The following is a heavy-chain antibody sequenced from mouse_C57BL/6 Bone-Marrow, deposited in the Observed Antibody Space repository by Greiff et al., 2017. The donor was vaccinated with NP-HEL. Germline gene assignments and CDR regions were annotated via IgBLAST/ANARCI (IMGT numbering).Heavy chain of an antibody. V-gene: IGHV1-64*01. CDR1: GYTFTSYW. Sequence: VQLQQPGAELVKPGASVKLSCKASGYTFTSYWMHWVKQRPVQGLEWIGMIHPNSGSTNYNEKFKSKATLTVDKSSSTAYMQLSSLTSEDSAVYYCARRRRQLRFAYWGQGTLVTVSA. D-gene: IGHD3-2*02. CDR2: IHPNSGST. CDR3: ARRRRQLRFAY. J-gene: IGHJ3*01.